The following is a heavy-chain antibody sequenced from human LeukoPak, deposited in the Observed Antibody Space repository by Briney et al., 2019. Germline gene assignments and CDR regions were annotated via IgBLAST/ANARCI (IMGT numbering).Heavy chain of an antibody. CDR2: IYYSGST. CDR1: GGSISSGGYH. D-gene: IGHD3-9*01. CDR3: ARVDRLRYFDWSMAYFDY. J-gene: IGHJ4*02. Sequence: SETLSLTCTASGGSISSGGYHWSWIRQHPGKGLEWIGYIYYSGSTYYNPSLKSRVTISVDTSKNQFSLKLSSVTAADTAVDYCARVDRLRYFDWSMAYFDYWGQGTLVTVSS. V-gene: IGHV4-31*03.